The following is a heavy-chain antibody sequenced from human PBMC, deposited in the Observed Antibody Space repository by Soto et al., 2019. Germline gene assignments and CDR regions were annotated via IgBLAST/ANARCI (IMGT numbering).Heavy chain of an antibody. Sequence: PSETLSLTCTVSGGSISNYYWSWIRQPPGKGLEWIGYIYYSGSTNYNPSLKSRVTTSVDTSKNHFSLKLSSVTAADTAVYYCGRVGHYVISGYYWSTVVGYLVLGGGATL. CDR3: GRVGHYVISGYYWSTVVGYLVL. V-gene: IGHV4-59*01. CDR2: IYYSGST. D-gene: IGHD3-22*01. J-gene: IGHJ1*01. CDR1: GGSISNYY.